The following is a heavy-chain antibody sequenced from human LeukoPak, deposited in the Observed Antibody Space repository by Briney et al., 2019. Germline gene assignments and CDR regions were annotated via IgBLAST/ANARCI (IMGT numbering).Heavy chain of an antibody. CDR1: GYTFTSYY. CDR3: ARDHNWGPDY. J-gene: IGHJ4*02. CDR2: INANTGVT. Sequence: ASVEVSCKASGYTFTSYYMHWVRQAPGQGLEWMGWINANTGVTHYAVKFQGRVTITRDTSISTVYMDLSSLQSDDTAVYYCARDHNWGPDYWGQGTLVLVSS. V-gene: IGHV1-2*02. D-gene: IGHD7-27*01.